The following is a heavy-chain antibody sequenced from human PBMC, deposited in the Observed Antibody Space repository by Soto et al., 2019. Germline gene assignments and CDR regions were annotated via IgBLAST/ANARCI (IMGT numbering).Heavy chain of an antibody. V-gene: IGHV4-34*01. J-gene: IGHJ4*02. Sequence: SETLSLTCAVYGESFSGYYWSWLRQPPGKGLEWIGEINRSRSTNHNPSLKSRVTISVDTSKNQFSLKLNSVTVADTAVYYCARGWVGTGSHYFRFWGQGTLVTVSS. CDR2: INRSRST. D-gene: IGHD3-9*01. CDR1: GESFSGYY. CDR3: ARGWVGTGSHYFRF.